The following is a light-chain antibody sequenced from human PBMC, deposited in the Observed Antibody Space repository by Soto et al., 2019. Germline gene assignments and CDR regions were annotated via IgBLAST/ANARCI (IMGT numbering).Light chain of an antibody. V-gene: IGKV3-20*01. Sequence: EIVLTQSPGTLSLSPGDRATLSCRASQSLSVSYIAWYQQRPGQAPRLLIYGTSTRATGIPDRFSGSGSGTYFTLAISRLEPEDFALYSCHQFGDSPQTFGQGTTVEI. CDR3: HQFGDSPQT. J-gene: IGKJ1*01. CDR1: QSLSVSY. CDR2: GTS.